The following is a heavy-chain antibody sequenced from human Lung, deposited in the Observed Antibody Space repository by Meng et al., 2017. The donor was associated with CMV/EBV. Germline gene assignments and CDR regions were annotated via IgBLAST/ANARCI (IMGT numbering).Heavy chain of an antibody. J-gene: IGHJ4*02. D-gene: IGHD3-16*01. Sequence: GGSXRLXCAASGFIFDDYAMHWVRQAPGKGLEWVSGISWNSGSIGYADSVKGRFTVSRDNAKNSRYLQMNSLGAEDTALYYCEKDISFSMLGFFDKWGQGPLVTSPQ. CDR1: GFIFDDYA. V-gene: IGHV3-9*01. CDR3: EKDISFSMLGFFDK. CDR2: ISWNSGSI.